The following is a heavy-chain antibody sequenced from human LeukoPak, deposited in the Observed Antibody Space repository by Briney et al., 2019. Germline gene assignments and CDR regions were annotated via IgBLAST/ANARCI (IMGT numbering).Heavy chain of an antibody. CDR3: ARARFNQAYYYMDV. J-gene: IGHJ6*03. CDR1: AGSISNYY. D-gene: IGHD1-14*01. V-gene: IGHV4-59*01. CDR2: IYYIGST. Sequence: SETLSLTCTVSAGSISNYYWSWIRQPPGKGREWMGYIYYIGSTNYNPSLKSRVTLSVDTSKNQFSLKLTSVTAADTAVYYCARARFNQAYYYMDVWGKGTTVTVSS.